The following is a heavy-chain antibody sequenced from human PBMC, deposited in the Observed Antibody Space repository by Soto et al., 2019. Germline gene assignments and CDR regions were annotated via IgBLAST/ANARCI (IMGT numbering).Heavy chain of an antibody. J-gene: IGHJ6*02. CDR1: GFTFSSYA. D-gene: IGHD3-3*01. Sequence: GGSLRLSCAVSGFTFSSYAMSWVRQAPGKGLEWVSAISGSGGSTYYADSVKGRFTISRDNSKNTLYLQMNSLRAEDTAVYYCAREITIFGVVISGMDVWGQGTTVPVSS. CDR2: ISGSGGST. V-gene: IGHV3-23*01. CDR3: AREITIFGVVISGMDV.